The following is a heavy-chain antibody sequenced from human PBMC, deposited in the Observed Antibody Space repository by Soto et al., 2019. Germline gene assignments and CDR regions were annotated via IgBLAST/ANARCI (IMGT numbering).Heavy chain of an antibody. V-gene: IGHV4-39*01. CDR3: ASPKIAFYNWFDP. CDR1: GGSISSSSYY. CDR2: SYYSGST. D-gene: IGHD3-3*02. Sequence: QLQLQESGPGLVKPSETLSLTCTVSGGSISSSSYYWGWIRQPPGKGLEWIGSSYYSGSTYYNPSHKSRVTISVDTSKNQFSLKLSSVTAADTAVYYCASPKIAFYNWFDPWGQGTLVTVSS. J-gene: IGHJ5*02.